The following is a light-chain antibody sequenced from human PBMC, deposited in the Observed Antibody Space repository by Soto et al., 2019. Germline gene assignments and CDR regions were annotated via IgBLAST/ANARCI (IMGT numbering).Light chain of an antibody. J-gene: IGLJ1*01. CDR3: NSYTNTNTLPV. CDR2: GVT. V-gene: IGLV2-14*03. Sequence: QSALTQPASVSGSPGQSFTISCTGASGDFGNYNYVSWYQQHPGKAPQLLIYGVTNRPSGVSNRFSGSKSGNTASLTISGLQADDEAEYYCNSYTNTNTLPVFGTGTKLTVL. CDR1: SGDFGNYNY.